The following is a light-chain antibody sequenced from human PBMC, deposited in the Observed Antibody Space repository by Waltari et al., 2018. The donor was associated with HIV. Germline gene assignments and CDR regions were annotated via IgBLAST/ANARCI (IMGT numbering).Light chain of an antibody. J-gene: IGLJ2*01. CDR1: SSNIGAGYD. CDR2: ANI. V-gene: IGLV1-40*01. CDR3: QSFDSSLTTSGVI. Sequence: QSVLTQPPSVSGAPGQRVTISCTGSSSNIGAGYDVHWYQQLPGTAPKLLIYANINRPSGVPYRFSGSKSGSSASRAITGLQAEDEAHYYCQSFDSSLTTSGVIFGGGTKLTVL.